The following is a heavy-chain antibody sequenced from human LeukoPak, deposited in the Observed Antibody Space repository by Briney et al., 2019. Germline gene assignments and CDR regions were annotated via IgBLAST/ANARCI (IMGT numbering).Heavy chain of an antibody. J-gene: IGHJ4*02. V-gene: IGHV3-30*04. CDR2: ISYEGSVT. Sequence: PGGSLRLSCAASGFTFSNYAFHWVRQPPGKGLEWAAVISYEGSVTYYADSVKGRFTISRDNSKNTLDLQMNSLRVEDTAVYYCASPIAVAGIPGGFHWDQGTLVTVSS. CDR3: ASPIAVAGIPGGFH. D-gene: IGHD6-19*01. CDR1: GFTFSNYA.